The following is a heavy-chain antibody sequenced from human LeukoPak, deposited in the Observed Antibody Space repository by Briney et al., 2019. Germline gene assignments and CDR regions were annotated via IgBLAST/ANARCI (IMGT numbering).Heavy chain of an antibody. V-gene: IGHV1-3*01. CDR1: GYTFSIYA. J-gene: IGHJ4*02. CDR2: INAGNGKT. CDR3: ARGVWSSHNKEYFLDY. D-gene: IGHD2-2*01. Sequence: ASVKVSCKTSGYTFSIYAMNWVRQAPGQRPEWMGWINAGNGKTKYSQRFQGRVTITRDTSASTAYMELSSLRSEDTAIYYCARGVWSSHNKEYFLDYWAREPWSPSPQ.